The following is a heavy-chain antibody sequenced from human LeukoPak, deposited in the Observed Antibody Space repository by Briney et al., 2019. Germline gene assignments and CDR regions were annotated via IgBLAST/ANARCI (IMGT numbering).Heavy chain of an antibody. CDR1: GGSISSGGYY. CDR2: IYYSGST. J-gene: IGHJ4*02. Sequence: SQTLSLTCTVSGGSISSGGYYWSWIRQHPGKGLEWIGYIYYSGSTYYNPSLKSRVTISVDTSKSQFSLKLSSVTAADTAVYYCASSRGDLAAAAFDYWGQGTLVTVSS. D-gene: IGHD6-13*01. V-gene: IGHV4-31*03. CDR3: ASSRGDLAAAAFDY.